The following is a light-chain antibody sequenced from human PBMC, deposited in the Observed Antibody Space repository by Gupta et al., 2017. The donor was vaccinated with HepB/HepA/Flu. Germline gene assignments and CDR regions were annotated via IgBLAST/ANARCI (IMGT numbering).Light chain of an antibody. CDR3: AAWDDSRSGRV. CDR2: SNN. V-gene: IGLV1-47*02. CDR1: SSNIGSNY. Sequence: QSVLTPPPSASGTPGQRVTVSCSGSSSNIGSNYVYWYQQPPGTAPKLLIYSNNQRPSGVPDRFSGSKSGTSASLDISGLRAEDEADDYCAAWDDSRSGRVFGGGTKLTVL. J-gene: IGLJ3*02.